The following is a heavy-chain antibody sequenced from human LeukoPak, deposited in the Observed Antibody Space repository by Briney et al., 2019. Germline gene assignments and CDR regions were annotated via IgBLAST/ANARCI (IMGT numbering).Heavy chain of an antibody. D-gene: IGHD6-13*01. Sequence: SETLSLTCAVYGGSFSGYYWSWIRQPPGKGLEWIGEINHSGSTNYNPSLKSRVTISVDTSKNQFSLKLSSVTAADTAVYYCAREGYSSSWRDFDYWGQGTLVTVSS. CDR3: AREGYSSSWRDFDY. V-gene: IGHV4-34*01. J-gene: IGHJ4*02. CDR1: GGSFSGYY. CDR2: INHSGST.